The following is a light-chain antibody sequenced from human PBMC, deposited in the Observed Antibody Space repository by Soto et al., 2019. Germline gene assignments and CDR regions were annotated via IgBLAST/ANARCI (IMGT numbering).Light chain of an antibody. Sequence: MTQSPASLSASVGERATLSCRASQSVTTNLAWYQQKPGQAPRLLIYGASTRATGVPARFSGSGSGTEFTLTISSLQSEDFAVYYCQQYNDWPPYTFGQGTKLEIK. CDR2: GAS. V-gene: IGKV3-15*01. CDR1: QSVTTN. J-gene: IGKJ2*01. CDR3: QQYNDWPPYT.